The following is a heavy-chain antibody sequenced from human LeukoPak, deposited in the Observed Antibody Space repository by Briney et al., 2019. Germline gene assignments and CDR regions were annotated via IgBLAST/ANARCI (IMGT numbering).Heavy chain of an antibody. D-gene: IGHD6-19*01. CDR1: GGSISSYY. CDR3: ARDRDSSGWYWIFDF. CDR2: IYTSGST. J-gene: IGHJ4*02. V-gene: IGHV4-4*07. Sequence: SETLSLTCTVSGGSISSYYWSWIRQPAGKGLEWIGRIYTSGSTNYNPSLKSRVSMSVDTSKNQSSLKLTSVTAADTAVYYCARDRDSSGWYWIFDFWGQGTLVTVSS.